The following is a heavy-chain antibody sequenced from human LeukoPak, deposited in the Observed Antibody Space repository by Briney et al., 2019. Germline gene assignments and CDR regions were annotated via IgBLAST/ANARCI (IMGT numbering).Heavy chain of an antibody. Sequence: ASVKVSCKVSGYTLTELSMHWVRQAPGKGLEWMGGFDPEDGETIYAQKFQGRVTMTRDMSTSTVYMELSGLRFEDTAVYYCARGRGSNLENNWFDPWGQGTLVTVSS. V-gene: IGHV1-24*01. D-gene: IGHD6-13*01. J-gene: IGHJ5*02. CDR3: ARGRGSNLENNWFDP. CDR2: FDPEDGET. CDR1: GYTLTELS.